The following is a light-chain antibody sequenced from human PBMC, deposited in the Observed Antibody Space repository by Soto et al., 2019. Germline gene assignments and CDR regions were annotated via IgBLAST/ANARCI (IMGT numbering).Light chain of an antibody. CDR3: HQRSYWPPS. J-gene: IGKJ3*01. V-gene: IGKV3-11*01. CDR2: AAS. Sequence: EIVLTQSPGSLSLSPRERATLSCRASQSVRSLLAWYQQKPGQAPRLLIYAASNRATGIPARFSGSGSGTDFTLTISSLEPEDFAVYYCHQRSYWPPSFGPGTKVDI. CDR1: QSVRSL.